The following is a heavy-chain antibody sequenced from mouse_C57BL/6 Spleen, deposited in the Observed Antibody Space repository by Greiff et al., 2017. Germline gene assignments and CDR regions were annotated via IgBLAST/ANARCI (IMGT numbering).Heavy chain of an antibody. V-gene: IGHV3-6*01. Sequence: EVKLMESGPGLVKPSPSLSLTCSVTGYSITSGYYWNWIRQFPGNKLEWMGYISYDGSNNYNPSLKNRISITRDTSKNQFFLKLNSVTTEDTATYYCARDRETGTGDYWGQGTTLTVSS. CDR2: ISYDGSN. CDR1: GYSITSGYY. J-gene: IGHJ2*01. D-gene: IGHD4-1*01. CDR3: ARDRETGTGDY.